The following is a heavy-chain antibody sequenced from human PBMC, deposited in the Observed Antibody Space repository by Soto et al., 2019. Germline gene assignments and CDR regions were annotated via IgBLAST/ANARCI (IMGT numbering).Heavy chain of an antibody. Sequence: SETLSLTCTVSGGSVSSGSYYWSWIRQPPGKGLEWIGYIYYSGSTNYNPSLKSRVTISVDTSKNQFSLKLSSVTAADTDVYYCARLLISFDPWGQGTLVTVSS. D-gene: IGHD2-8*01. CDR2: IYYSGST. CDR3: ARLLISFDP. J-gene: IGHJ5*02. CDR1: GGSVSSGSYY. V-gene: IGHV4-61*01.